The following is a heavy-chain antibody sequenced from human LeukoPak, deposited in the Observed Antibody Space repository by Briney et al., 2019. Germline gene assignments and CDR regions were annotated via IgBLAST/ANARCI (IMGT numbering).Heavy chain of an antibody. CDR3: ARQWLVRRSYY. Sequence: SETLSLTCTVSGGSISSSSYYWGWIRQPPGKGLEWIGSIYYSGSTYYNPSLKSRVTISVDTSKNQFSLKLSSVTAADTAVYYCARQWLVRRSYYWGQGTLVTVSS. CDR2: IYYSGST. D-gene: IGHD6-19*01. V-gene: IGHV4-39*01. J-gene: IGHJ4*02. CDR1: GGSISSSSYY.